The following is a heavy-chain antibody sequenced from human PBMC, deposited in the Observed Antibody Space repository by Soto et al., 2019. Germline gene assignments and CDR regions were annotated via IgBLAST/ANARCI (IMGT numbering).Heavy chain of an antibody. J-gene: IGHJ4*02. CDR2: TTVSSGNT. D-gene: IGHD5-18*01. Sequence: QGQLVQSGAEVKKPGASVKISCRASGYTFSTYGVSWVRQAPGQGLEWMGWTTVSSGNTNDIENLQDRFNMTADNSTSTAYMALWRLRSDDTAVYYCARSYSYGSYWYFDDWGQGTLVIVSS. V-gene: IGHV1-18*04. CDR1: GYTFSTYG. CDR3: ARSYSYGSYWYFDD.